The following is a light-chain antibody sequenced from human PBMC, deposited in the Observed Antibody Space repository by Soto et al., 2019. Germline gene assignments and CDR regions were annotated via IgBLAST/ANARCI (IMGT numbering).Light chain of an antibody. CDR3: QQYGSSPT. CDR1: QNIISSY. J-gene: IGKJ3*01. CDR2: GAF. V-gene: IGKV3-20*01. Sequence: EIVVTQSPGTLSLSPGATATLSCRASQNIISSYLAWYQQKPGQAPRLLIYGAFTRAAGIPDRFSGSGSGTDFTLTISRLEPEDPAVYYCQQYGSSPTFGPGTTVDIK.